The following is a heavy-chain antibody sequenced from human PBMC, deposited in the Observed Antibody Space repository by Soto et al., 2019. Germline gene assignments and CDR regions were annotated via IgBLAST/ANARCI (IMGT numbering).Heavy chain of an antibody. V-gene: IGHV3-23*01. CDR3: AKGYDRSQPFDL. CDR1: GFTFSSYA. D-gene: IGHD3-22*01. J-gene: IGHJ2*01. Sequence: EVQLLESGGGLVQPGGSLRLSCAASGFTFSSYAMSWVRQAPGKGLEWVSTISGSGGSTYYADSVKGRFTISRDNSKNTLYLKMNSLRAEDKAVYYCAKGYDRSQPFDLWGRGTLVTVSS. CDR2: ISGSGGST.